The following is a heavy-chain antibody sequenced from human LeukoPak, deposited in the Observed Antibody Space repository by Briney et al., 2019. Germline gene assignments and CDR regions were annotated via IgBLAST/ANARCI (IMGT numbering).Heavy chain of an antibody. D-gene: IGHD3-22*01. CDR3: AKDLDYYDSSGYYYGVDY. Sequence: PGRSLRLSCAASGFTFSSYGMHWVRQAPGKGLEWVAVMWYDGSNKYYADSVKGRFTISRDNSKNTLYLQMNSLRAEDTAVYYCAKDLDYYDSSGYYYGVDYWGQGTLVTVSS. CDR1: GFTFSSYG. CDR2: MWYDGSNK. V-gene: IGHV3-33*06. J-gene: IGHJ4*02.